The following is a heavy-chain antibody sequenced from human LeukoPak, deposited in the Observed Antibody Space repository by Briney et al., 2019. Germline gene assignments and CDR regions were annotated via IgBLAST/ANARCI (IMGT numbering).Heavy chain of an antibody. J-gene: IGHJ4*02. Sequence: GGSLRLSCAASGFTFSSYSMNWVRQAPGKGLEWVSSISSSSSYIYYADSVKGRFTISRDNSKNTLYLQMNSLRAEDTAVYYCAKAQQWLAPTYYFDYWGQGTLVTVSS. D-gene: IGHD6-19*01. CDR1: GFTFSSYS. V-gene: IGHV3-21*01. CDR2: ISSSSSYI. CDR3: AKAQQWLAPTYYFDY.